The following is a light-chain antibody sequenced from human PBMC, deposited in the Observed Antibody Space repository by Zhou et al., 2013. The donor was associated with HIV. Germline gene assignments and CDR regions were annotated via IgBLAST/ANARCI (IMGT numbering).Light chain of an antibody. Sequence: DIQMTQSPSSLSASVGDRVTITCRASQGIKDYLAWYQQKPGKVPNLLIYRASTLQPGVPSRFSGRGSGTDFTLTISSLQPEDVAIYYCQQYNHWPPSLTFGGGTKVEI. CDR2: RAS. J-gene: IGKJ4*01. CDR1: QGIKDY. V-gene: IGKV1-27*01. CDR3: QQYNHWPPSLT.